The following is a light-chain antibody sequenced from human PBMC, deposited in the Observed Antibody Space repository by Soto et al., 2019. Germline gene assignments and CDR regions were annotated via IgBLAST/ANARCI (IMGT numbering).Light chain of an antibody. CDR1: QGIINS. J-gene: IGKJ3*01. CDR3: LQDYDYPFT. V-gene: IGKV1-6*01. CDR2: AAS. Sequence: IQLTQSPSSLAASGGDTITITCRASQGIINSLGWFQQKPGKAPNLLIYAASSLHSGVPSRFSGSGSGTEFTLTITSLRPEDFATYYCLQDYDYPFTFGPGTKVD.